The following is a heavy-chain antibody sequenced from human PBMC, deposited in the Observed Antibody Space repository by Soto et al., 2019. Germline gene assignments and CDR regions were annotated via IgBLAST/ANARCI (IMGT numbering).Heavy chain of an antibody. CDR2: ITSTSSTK. D-gene: IGHD3-10*01. Sequence: EVQLVESGGGLVQPGGSLRLSCAGSGFTFSSHTMTWVRQAPGKGLEFLSYITSTSSTKNYADSVKGRFTISRDNAKNSLYLQMNSLRDEDTAVYYCARRNTMVRGPYYYYAMDVWGPGTTVTVSS. V-gene: IGHV3-48*02. J-gene: IGHJ6*02. CDR1: GFTFSSHT. CDR3: ARRNTMVRGPYYYYAMDV.